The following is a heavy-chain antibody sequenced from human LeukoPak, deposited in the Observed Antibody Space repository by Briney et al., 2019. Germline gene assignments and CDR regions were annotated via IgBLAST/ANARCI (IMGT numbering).Heavy chain of an antibody. CDR2: ISAYNGNT. J-gene: IGHJ4*02. Sequence: GASVKVSCKASGYTFTSYGISWVRQAPGQGLEWMGWISAYNGNTNYALKLQGIVTMTTDTSTSTAYMELRSLGSDDTAVYYCARVRPTTYSSGYYYVDYWGQGTLVTVSS. CDR1: GYTFTSYG. CDR3: ARVRPTTYSSGYYYVDY. D-gene: IGHD3-22*01. V-gene: IGHV1-18*01.